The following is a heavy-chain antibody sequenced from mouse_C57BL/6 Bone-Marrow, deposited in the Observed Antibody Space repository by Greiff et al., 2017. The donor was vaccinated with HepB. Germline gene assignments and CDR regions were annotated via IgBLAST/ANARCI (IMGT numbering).Heavy chain of an antibody. Sequence: QVQLQQSGAELARPGASVKLSCKASGYTFTSYGISWVKQRTGQGLEWIGEIYPRSGNTYYNEKFKGKATLTADKSSSTAYMELSSLTSEDSAVYFCARRHGSSPYYFDYWGQGTTLTVSS. V-gene: IGHV1-81*01. J-gene: IGHJ2*01. CDR1: GYTFTSYG. CDR3: ARRHGSSPYYFDY. CDR2: IYPRSGNT. D-gene: IGHD1-1*01.